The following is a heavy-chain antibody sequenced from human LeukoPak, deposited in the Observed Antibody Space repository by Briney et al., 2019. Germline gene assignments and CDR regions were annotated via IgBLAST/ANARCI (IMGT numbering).Heavy chain of an antibody. CDR3: ARYSSGWYSGFDP. CDR1: GDSISTSSYY. D-gene: IGHD6-19*01. CDR2: IYYSGST. J-gene: IGHJ5*02. Sequence: SETLSLTCSVSGDSISTSSYYWGWIRQPPGKGLEWIGTIYYSGSTYYNPSLKSRVTISVDTSKNQFSLKLSSVTAADTAVYYCARYSSGWYSGFDPWGQGTLVTVSS. V-gene: IGHV4-39*01.